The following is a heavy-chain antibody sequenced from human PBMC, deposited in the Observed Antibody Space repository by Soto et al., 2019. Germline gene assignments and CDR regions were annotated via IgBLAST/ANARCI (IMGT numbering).Heavy chain of an antibody. D-gene: IGHD3-22*01. V-gene: IGHV4-59*01. CDR2: VYFIGST. Sequence: QVQLQESGLGLVKPSETLSLTCTVSGGSITRYYWSWLRQPPGKELEWIGSVYFIGSTNYNPSLKSQVTISVDTSKNQFSHNLNSVTTADTAVYYCARGGPRYYYDPRSWFDPWGQGTRVTVCS. J-gene: IGHJ5*02. CDR3: ARGGPRYYYDPRSWFDP. CDR1: GGSITRYY.